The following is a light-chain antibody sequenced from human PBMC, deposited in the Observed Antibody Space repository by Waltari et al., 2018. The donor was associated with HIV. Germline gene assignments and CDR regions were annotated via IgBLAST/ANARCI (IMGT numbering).Light chain of an antibody. J-gene: IGLJ2*01. CDR1: SSNIGHNY. CDR2: DNK. CDR3: GTWDSSLSAVV. Sequence: QSVLTPPPSVSAAPGQKVTISCSGSSSNIGHNYLSWYQQLPGTAPKLLIYDNKKRPAGIPDRFSGSKSGTSATLGITGLQTGDEADYYCGTWDSSLSAVVFGGGTKLTVL. V-gene: IGLV1-51*01.